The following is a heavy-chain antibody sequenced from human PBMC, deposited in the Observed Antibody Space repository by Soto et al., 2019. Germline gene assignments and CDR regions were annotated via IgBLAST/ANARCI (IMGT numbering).Heavy chain of an antibody. Sequence: SETLSLTCTVSGGSISSSSYYWGWIRQPPGKGLEWIGSIYYSGYTYYNPSLKSRVTISVDTSKNQFSLKLSSVTTADTAVYYCARHNGPLYVGYYYDMDVWGQGTMVTVSS. CDR2: IYYSGYT. CDR1: GGSISSSSYY. V-gene: IGHV4-39*01. CDR3: ARHNGPLYVGYYYDMDV. J-gene: IGHJ6*02. D-gene: IGHD3-16*01.